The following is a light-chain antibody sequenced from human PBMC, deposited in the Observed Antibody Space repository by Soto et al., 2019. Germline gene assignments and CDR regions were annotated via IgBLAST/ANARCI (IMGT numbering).Light chain of an antibody. V-gene: IGKV4-1*01. J-gene: IGKJ2*01. CDR2: WAS. CDR1: QNILYSANNENY. CDR3: HQYYDIPFT. Sequence: DIVMTQSPDSLAVSLGERATINCKSSQNILYSANNENYLAWFQQKPGQPPKLLIYWASTRESGVPDRFSGSGSGTDYTITISSLQAEDVSDFFCHQYYDIPFTFGQVTKREVK.